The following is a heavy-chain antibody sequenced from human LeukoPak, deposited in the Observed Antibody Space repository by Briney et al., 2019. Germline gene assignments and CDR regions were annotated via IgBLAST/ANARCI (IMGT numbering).Heavy chain of an antibody. D-gene: IGHD1-26*01. V-gene: IGHV1-18*01. CDR3: ARDLPSHRWKLLPYYYYGMDV. CDR1: GYTFTSYG. Sequence: AASVKVSCKASGYTFTSYGISWVRQAPGQGLEWMGWISAYNGNTNYAQKLQGRVTMTTDTSTSTAYMELRSLRSDDTAVYYCARDLPSHRWKLLPYYYYGMDVWGQGTTVTVSS. CDR2: ISAYNGNT. J-gene: IGHJ6*02.